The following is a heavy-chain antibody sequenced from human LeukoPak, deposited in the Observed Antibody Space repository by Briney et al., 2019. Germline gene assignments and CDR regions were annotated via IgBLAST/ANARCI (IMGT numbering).Heavy chain of an antibody. V-gene: IGHV4-59*01. D-gene: IGHD2-2*01. J-gene: IGHJ4*02. Sequence: PSETLSLTCTVSGGSISSYYWSWIRQPPGKGLEWIGYIYYSGSTNYNPSLKSRVTISVDTSKNQFSLKLSSVTAADTAVYYCAKGPKGYQLLDYWGQGTLVTVSS. CDR1: GGSISSYY. CDR2: IYYSGST. CDR3: AKGPKGYQLLDY.